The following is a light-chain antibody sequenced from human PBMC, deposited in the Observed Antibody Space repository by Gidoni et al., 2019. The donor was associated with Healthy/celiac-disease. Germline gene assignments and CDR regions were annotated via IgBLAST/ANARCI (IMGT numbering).Light chain of an antibody. V-gene: IGKV4-1*01. CDR2: WAS. CDR1: QSVLYSSNNKNY. CDR3: QQYYSTLT. J-gene: IGKJ4*01. Sequence: IVLTQSPDSLAVSLGERATINCKSSQSVLYSSNNKNYLAWYQQKPGQPPKLLIYWASTRESGVPDRFSGSGSGKDFTLTISSLQAEDVAVYYCQQYYSTLTFGGGTKVDIK.